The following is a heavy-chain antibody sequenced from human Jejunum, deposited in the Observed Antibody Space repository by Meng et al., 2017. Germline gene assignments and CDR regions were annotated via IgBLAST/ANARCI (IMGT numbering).Heavy chain of an antibody. CDR2: IGLDRIT. J-gene: IGHJ6*02. Sequence: GESLKISCAASGFTFNNYAMSWGRQAPGKGLEWVSAIGLDRITHHSDSVKGRFTISRDHSGSPLYLQMDSLRAEDTAVYYCARYHYDRSNFYGLDVWGQGTTVTVSS. CDR1: GFTFNNYA. D-gene: IGHD3-22*01. V-gene: IGHV3-23*01. CDR3: ARYHYDRSNFYGLDV.